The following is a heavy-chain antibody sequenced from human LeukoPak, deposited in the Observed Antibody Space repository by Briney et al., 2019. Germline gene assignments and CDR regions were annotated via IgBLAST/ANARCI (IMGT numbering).Heavy chain of an antibody. Sequence: PSETLSLTCTVSGGSISSNSYYWGWIRQPPGKGLEWIGSIYYSGTTYYNPSLKSRVVLSVDRSKNQFSMNMTSVTAADTAVYYCVRSGFLIRAGKFDYWGQGALVTVSS. D-gene: IGHD3-10*01. CDR2: IYYSGTT. V-gene: IGHV4-39*01. CDR3: VRSGFLIRAGKFDY. J-gene: IGHJ4*02. CDR1: GGSISSNSYY.